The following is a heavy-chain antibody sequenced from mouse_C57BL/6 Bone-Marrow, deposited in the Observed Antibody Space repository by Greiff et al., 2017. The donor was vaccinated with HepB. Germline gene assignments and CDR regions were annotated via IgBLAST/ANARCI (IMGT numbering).Heavy chain of an antibody. CDR3: ARHPYGSSFAY. Sequence: LVESGGDLVKPGGSLKLSCAASGFTFSSYGMSWVRQTPDKRLEWVATISSGGSYTYYPDSVKGRFTISRDNAKNTLYLQMSSLKSEDTAMYYCARHPYGSSFAYWGQGTLVTVSA. V-gene: IGHV5-6*01. CDR2: ISSGGSYT. CDR1: GFTFSSYG. D-gene: IGHD1-1*01. J-gene: IGHJ3*01.